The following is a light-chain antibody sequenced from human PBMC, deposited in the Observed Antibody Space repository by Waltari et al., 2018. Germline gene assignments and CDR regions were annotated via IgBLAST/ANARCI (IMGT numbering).Light chain of an antibody. J-gene: IGKJ4*01. Sequence: EIVLTQSPGTLSLSPGARATLSCRASQSVTSISVSWYQQKLGQAPRLLIYGTSSRATGIPDRFSGSGSGTDFTLTISRLEPEDFAVYYCQQYDGEVVTFGGGTKVEI. CDR3: QQYDGEVVT. CDR1: QSVTSIS. CDR2: GTS. V-gene: IGKV3-20*01.